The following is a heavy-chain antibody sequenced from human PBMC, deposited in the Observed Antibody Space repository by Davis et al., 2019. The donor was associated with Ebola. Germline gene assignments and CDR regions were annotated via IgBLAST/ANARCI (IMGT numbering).Heavy chain of an antibody. V-gene: IGHV1-2*02. J-gene: IGHJ1*01. CDR1: GYTFTSYA. D-gene: IGHD1-1*01. CDR3: ARERPTRGPAEYFQY. Sequence: ASVKVSCKASGYTFTSYAMHWVRQAPGQRLEWMGWIDPNSGGTNYAQKFQGRVTMTRDTSISTAYMELSSLKSDDTAVYYCARERPTRGPAEYFQYWGQGTLVTVSS. CDR2: IDPNSGGT.